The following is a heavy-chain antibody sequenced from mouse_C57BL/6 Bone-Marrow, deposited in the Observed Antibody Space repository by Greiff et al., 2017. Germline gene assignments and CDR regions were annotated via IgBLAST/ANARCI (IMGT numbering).Heavy chain of an antibody. CDR3: ARGWPGFAY. CDR2: INPSTGGT. V-gene: IGHV1-42*01. D-gene: IGHD3-3*01. J-gene: IGHJ3*01. Sequence: EVQLQQSGPELVKPGASVKISCKASGYSFTGYYMNWVKQSPEKSLEWIGEINPSTGGTTYNQKFKAKATLTVDKSSSTAYMQLKSLTSEDSAVYYCARGWPGFAYWGQGTLVTVSA. CDR1: GYSFTGYY.